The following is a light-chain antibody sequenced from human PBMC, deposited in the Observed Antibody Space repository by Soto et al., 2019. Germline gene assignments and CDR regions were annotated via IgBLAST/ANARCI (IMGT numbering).Light chain of an antibody. J-gene: IGKJ1*01. Sequence: DIVLTQSPDSLAVSLGERATINCKSSQSVLYSSNNKNYLAWYQQKPGQPAKLLIDWASTRESGVPDRFSGSGSGTDFTLTISSLQAEDVAVYYCQQYYSTPLTFGQGTKVEIK. CDR3: QQYYSTPLT. CDR2: WAS. V-gene: IGKV4-1*01. CDR1: QSVLYSSNNKNY.